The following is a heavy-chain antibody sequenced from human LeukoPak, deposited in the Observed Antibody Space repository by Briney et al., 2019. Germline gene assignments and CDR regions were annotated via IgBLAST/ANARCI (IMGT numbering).Heavy chain of an antibody. CDR2: MNPNSGNT. D-gene: IGHD6-13*01. J-gene: IGHJ4*02. CDR3: ARGRGSSWYTTPDY. Sequence: ASVKVSCKASRDTFNDYAITWVRQAPGQGLEWMGWMNPNSGNTGYAQKFQGRVTTTRNTSISTAYMELSSLRSEDTAVYYCARGRGSSWYTTPDYWGQGTLVTVSS. CDR1: RDTFNDYA. V-gene: IGHV1-8*02.